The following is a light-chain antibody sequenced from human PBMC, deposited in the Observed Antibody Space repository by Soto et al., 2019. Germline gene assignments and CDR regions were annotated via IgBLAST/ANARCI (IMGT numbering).Light chain of an antibody. CDR3: QQYDDLPIT. CDR2: GAS. V-gene: IGKV1-33*01. Sequence: IQLTQSPSSLSASVGDTVTISCRANQTFSGHLNWYQQKPGKAPKLLIYGASFLQSGVPSRFSGSGSGTEFSFNITSLQPEDVATYYCQQYDDLPITFGQGTRLEIK. J-gene: IGKJ5*01. CDR1: QTFSGH.